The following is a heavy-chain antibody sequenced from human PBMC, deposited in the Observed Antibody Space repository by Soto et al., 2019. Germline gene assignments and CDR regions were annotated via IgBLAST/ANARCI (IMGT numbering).Heavy chain of an antibody. CDR3: AKDEDIVVVPSALDY. D-gene: IGHD2-2*01. CDR2: ISGSGGRT. V-gene: IGHV3-23*01. CDR1: GFSFSRYA. Sequence: GGSLRLSCVASGFSFSRYAMSRVRQAPGKGLEWVSAISGSGGRTYNTDSVKGRFSISRDNSKNTLFLQMNSLTVEDTAVYYCAKDEDIVVVPSALDYWGQGTLVTVSS. J-gene: IGHJ4*02.